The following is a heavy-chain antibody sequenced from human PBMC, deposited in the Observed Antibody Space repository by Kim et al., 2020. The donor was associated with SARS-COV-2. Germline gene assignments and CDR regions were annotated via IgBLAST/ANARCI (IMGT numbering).Heavy chain of an antibody. J-gene: IGHJ4*02. CDR2: INPNSGGT. V-gene: IGHV1-2*02. CDR1: GYTFTGYY. D-gene: IGHD2-2*01. Sequence: ASVKVSCKASGYTFTGYYMHWVRQAPGQGLEWMGLINPNSGGTNYAQKFQGRVTMTRDTSINTAYMELSSLRSDDTAVYFWARGDWTSASSSVDYWGQGT. CDR3: ARGDWTSASSSVDY.